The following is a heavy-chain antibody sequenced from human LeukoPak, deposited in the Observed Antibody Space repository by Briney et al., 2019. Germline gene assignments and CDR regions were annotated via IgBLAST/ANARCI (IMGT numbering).Heavy chain of an antibody. CDR2: ISSSGSTI. CDR3: ARDLSSGWYLSSASYYFDY. Sequence: GGSLRLSCAASGFTLSSYEMNWVRQAPGKGLEWVSYISSSGSTIKYADFVKGRFTISRDNAKNSLYLQMNSLRAEDTAVYYCARDLSSGWYLSSASYYFDYWGQGTLVTVSS. J-gene: IGHJ4*02. V-gene: IGHV3-48*03. CDR1: GFTLSSYE. D-gene: IGHD6-19*01.